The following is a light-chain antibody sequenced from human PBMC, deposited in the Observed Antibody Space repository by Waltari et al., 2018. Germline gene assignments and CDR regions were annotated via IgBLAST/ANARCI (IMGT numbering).Light chain of an antibody. CDR2: GAS. J-gene: IGKJ5*01. CDR1: NTVSGSH. Sequence: EIVLTQSPGTLSLSTGERATLSCRASNTVSGSHLAWYQRKPGHAPRLLIYGASYRATGIPDRFSGSGSGTDFTLTINRLEPEDFAVYFCQQYGDSPPSTFGQGTRLEIK. V-gene: IGKV3-20*01. CDR3: QQYGDSPPST.